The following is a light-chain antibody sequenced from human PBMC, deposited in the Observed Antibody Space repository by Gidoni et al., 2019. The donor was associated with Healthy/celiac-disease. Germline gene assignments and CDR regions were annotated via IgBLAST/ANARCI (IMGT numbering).Light chain of an antibody. CDR2: GAS. J-gene: IGKJ2*01. CDR1: QSVSSSY. CDR3: QQYGSSSQYT. Sequence: ELVLTQSPGTISLSPWERATLSCRSSQSVSSSYFAWYQQKPGQAPRLLIYGASSRATGIPDRFSGSGSGTDFTLTISRLEPEDFSVYYCQQYGSSSQYTFGQGTKLEIK. V-gene: IGKV3-20*01.